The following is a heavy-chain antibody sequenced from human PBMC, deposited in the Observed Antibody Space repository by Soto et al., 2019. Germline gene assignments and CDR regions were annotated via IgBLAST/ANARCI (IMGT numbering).Heavy chain of an antibody. Sequence: ASETLSLTCTVSSGSVSSHSYYWSWIRQPPGKGLEWIGYIFYRGSTNYNPSLKSRVTISVDLSKNQFSLRLSSVTTADTALYYCARTTAVPNSLRSRYFFDYWGQGTLVTVSS. J-gene: IGHJ4*02. CDR2: IFYRGST. CDR3: ARTTAVPNSLRSRYFFDY. CDR1: SGSVSSHSYY. D-gene: IGHD4-17*01. V-gene: IGHV4-61*01.